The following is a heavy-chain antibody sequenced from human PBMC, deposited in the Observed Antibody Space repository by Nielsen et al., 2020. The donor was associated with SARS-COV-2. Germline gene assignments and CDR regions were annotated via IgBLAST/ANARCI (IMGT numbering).Heavy chain of an antibody. CDR2: ISGSGGST. D-gene: IGHD3-10*01. Sequence: GGSLRLSCAASGFTFSSYAMSWVRQAPGKGLEWVSAISGSGGSTYYADSVKGRFSISRDNSKNTLYLEMHRLRVDDTGVYYCAKDGVVRGDALDLWGQGTMVTVSS. V-gene: IGHV3-23*01. CDR3: AKDGVVRGDALDL. CDR1: GFTFSSYA. J-gene: IGHJ3*01.